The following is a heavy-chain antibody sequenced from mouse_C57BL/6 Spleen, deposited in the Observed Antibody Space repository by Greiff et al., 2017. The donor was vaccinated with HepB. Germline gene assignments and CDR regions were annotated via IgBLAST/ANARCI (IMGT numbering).Heavy chain of an antibody. Sequence: QVQLQQPGAELVKPGASVKLSCKASGYTFTSYWMQWVKQRPGQGLEWIGEIDPSDSYTNYNQKFKGKATLTVDTSSSTAYMQLSSLTSEDSAVYYCARRVSMYLDVWGTGTTVTVSS. V-gene: IGHV1-50*01. CDR1: GYTFTSYW. J-gene: IGHJ1*03. CDR2: IDPSDSYT. CDR3: ARRVSMYLDV. D-gene: IGHD2-10*02.